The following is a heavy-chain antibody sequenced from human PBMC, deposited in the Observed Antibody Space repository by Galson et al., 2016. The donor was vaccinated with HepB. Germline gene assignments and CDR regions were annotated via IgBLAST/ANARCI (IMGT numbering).Heavy chain of an antibody. CDR3: TRYSGTFNTIDY. D-gene: IGHD1-26*01. CDR2: ISGSSTDI. J-gene: IGHJ4*02. Sequence: SLRLSCAASGFTFTHYGINWVRQAPGKGLEWVSYISGSSTDIYYADSVKGRFTISRDNAKNSLYLQMNSLRDEDTAVYYCTRYSGTFNTIDYWGQGTLVTVSS. CDR1: GFTFTHYG. V-gene: IGHV3-48*02.